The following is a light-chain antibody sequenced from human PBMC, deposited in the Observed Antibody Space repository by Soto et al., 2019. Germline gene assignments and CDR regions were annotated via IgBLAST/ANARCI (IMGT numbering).Light chain of an antibody. CDR1: QSVSSSF. CDR2: GAS. Sequence: EIVLTQSPGTLSLSPGERATLSCRASQSVSSSFLAWYQQRPGQAPRLLIFGASYRATGIPDRFSGSGSGTDFTLTISRLESEDFAVYYCKNYGSSPPEFTFGPGTKVDCK. CDR3: KNYGSSPPEFT. V-gene: IGKV3-20*01. J-gene: IGKJ3*01.